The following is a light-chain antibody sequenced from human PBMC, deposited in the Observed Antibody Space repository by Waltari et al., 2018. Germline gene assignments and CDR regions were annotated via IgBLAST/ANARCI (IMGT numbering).Light chain of an antibody. CDR3: QQTYSVLYT. V-gene: IGKV1-39*01. J-gene: IGKJ2*01. Sequence: IQMTQHPSSLSASVGDSSTITCRASQSVSNYLNWYQQKPGKPPKLLIFGSSSLQSAVPSRFSGSGSGTDFTLTISSLQPEDFATYDCQQTYSVLYTFGQGTKLQI. CDR2: GSS. CDR1: QSVSNY.